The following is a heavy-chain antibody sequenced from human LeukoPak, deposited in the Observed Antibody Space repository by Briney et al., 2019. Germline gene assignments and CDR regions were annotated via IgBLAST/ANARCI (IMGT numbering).Heavy chain of an antibody. CDR2: MNPNSGNT. CDR1: GYTFTSYD. J-gene: IGHJ6*03. V-gene: IGHV1-8*03. Sequence: ASVKVSCKASGYTFTSYDINWVRQATGQGLEWMGWMNPNSGNTGYAQKFQGRVTITRNTSISTAYMELSSLRSEDTAVYYCARGIALYYYYCMDVWGKGTTVTVSS. CDR3: ARGIALYYYYCMDV.